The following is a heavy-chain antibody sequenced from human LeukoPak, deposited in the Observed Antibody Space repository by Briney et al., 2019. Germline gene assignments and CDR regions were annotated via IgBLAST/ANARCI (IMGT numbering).Heavy chain of an antibody. J-gene: IGHJ4*02. CDR2: IYPGDSDT. Sequence: GESLKISCKGSGYSFTSYWIGWVRQMPGKGLEWMGIIYPGDSDTRYSPSFQGQVTISADKSISTAYLQWSSLKASDTAMYYCARGRSSGWYGETPFDYWGQGTLVTVSS. D-gene: IGHD6-19*01. CDR1: GYSFTSYW. CDR3: ARGRSSGWYGETPFDY. V-gene: IGHV5-51*01.